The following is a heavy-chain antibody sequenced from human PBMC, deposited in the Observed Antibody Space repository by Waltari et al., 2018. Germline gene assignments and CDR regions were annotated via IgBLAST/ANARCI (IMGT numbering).Heavy chain of an antibody. Sequence: QVQLVQSGAEVKKPGASVKVYCKVSGYTRTELSMHWVRQAPGNGLAWMGGLDPEDGETIYAQKFQGRVTISGDTSKNQFSLKLSSVTAADTAVYYCARTYYDFWSGYGYYYYGMDVWGQGTTVTVSS. J-gene: IGHJ6*02. V-gene: IGHV1-24*01. CDR1: GYTRTELS. CDR2: LDPEDGET. D-gene: IGHD3-3*01. CDR3: ARTYYDFWSGYGYYYYGMDV.